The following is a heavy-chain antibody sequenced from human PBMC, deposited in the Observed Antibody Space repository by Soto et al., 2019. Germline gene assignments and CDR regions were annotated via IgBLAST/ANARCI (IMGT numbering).Heavy chain of an antibody. CDR2: SYFGGST. J-gene: IGHJ4*02. V-gene: IGHV4-39*01. CDR3: ARRGGPADF. CDR1: GGSISSSTYY. D-gene: IGHD2-15*01. Sequence: QLQLQESGPGLVKPSETLSLTCTVSGGSISSSTYYWGWIRQPPGKGLEWIGSSYFGGSTYYNPSLKSRVTISVDTSKSQFSLKLSSVTAADTAVYYCARRGGPADFWGQGTLVTVSS.